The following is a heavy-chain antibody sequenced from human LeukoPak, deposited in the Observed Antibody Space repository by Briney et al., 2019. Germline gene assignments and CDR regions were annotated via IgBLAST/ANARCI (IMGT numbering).Heavy chain of an antibody. CDR1: GFTFSSYG. CDR3: AREQNIRGVIIIVDS. J-gene: IGHJ4*02. D-gene: IGHD3-10*01. V-gene: IGHV3-33*01. Sequence: PGGSLRLSCAASGFTFSSYGMHWVRQAPGKGLEWVAVIWYDGSNKYYADSVKGRFTISRDNSKNTLYLEVNGLRADDTAIYYCAREQNIRGVIIIVDSWGQRTLVTVSS. CDR2: IWYDGSNK.